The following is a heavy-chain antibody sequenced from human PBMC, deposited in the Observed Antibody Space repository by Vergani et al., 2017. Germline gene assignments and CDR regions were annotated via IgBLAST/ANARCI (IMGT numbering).Heavy chain of an antibody. Sequence: QVQLVESGGGVVQPGRSLRLSCAASGFTFSSYAMHWVRQAPGQGLEWMGGIIPIFGIANYAQKFQGRVTITADKSTSTAYMELSSLRSEDTAVYYCARGGVGATLYYYYYGMDVWGQGTTVTVSS. V-gene: IGHV1-69*17. CDR2: IIPIFGIA. J-gene: IGHJ6*02. D-gene: IGHD1-26*01. CDR1: GFTFSSYA. CDR3: ARGGVGATLYYYYYGMDV.